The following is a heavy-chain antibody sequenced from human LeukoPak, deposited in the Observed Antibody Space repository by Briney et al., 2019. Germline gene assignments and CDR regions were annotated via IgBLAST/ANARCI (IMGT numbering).Heavy chain of an antibody. CDR3: ARRPTYSSSWSGDY. CDR1: GYSFTNYW. D-gene: IGHD6-13*01. V-gene: IGHV5-51*01. CDR2: IYPGDSDT. Sequence: GEPLQISCKGSGYSFTNYWIDWVRQLPGKGLEWMGIIYPGDSDTRYSPSFQGQVTISADKSISTAYLQWNSLKASDTAMYYCARRPTYSSSWSGDYWGQGTLVTVSA. J-gene: IGHJ4*02.